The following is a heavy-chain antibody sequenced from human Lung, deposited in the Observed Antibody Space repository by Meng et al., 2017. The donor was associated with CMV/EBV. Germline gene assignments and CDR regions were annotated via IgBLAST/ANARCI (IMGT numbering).Heavy chain of an antibody. Sequence: ASXXVSXKASGYTFSIYYIHWVRQPTGQGLEWMGTIKPSDGSPIQIQRFQGRLTMTRDTSTSTVYMELSSLRSEDTAVYYCARGGVTSVRGLDSWGQGTLVTVSS. CDR1: GYTFSIYY. V-gene: IGHV1-46*01. CDR2: IKPSDGSP. CDR3: ARGGVTSVRGLDS. J-gene: IGHJ5*01. D-gene: IGHD3-10*01.